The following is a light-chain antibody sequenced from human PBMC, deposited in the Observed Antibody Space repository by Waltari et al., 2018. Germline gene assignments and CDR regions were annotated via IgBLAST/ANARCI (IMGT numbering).Light chain of an antibody. Sequence: ELVLPQFPATLSLSPGQRATLSCRASQSVRSYLAWYQQKPGQAPRLLIYDASNRATGIPARFSGSGSGTDFTLTISSLEPEDFAVYYCQQRSNWPITFGQGTRLEIK. V-gene: IGKV3-11*01. CDR3: QQRSNWPIT. CDR1: QSVRSY. CDR2: DAS. J-gene: IGKJ5*01.